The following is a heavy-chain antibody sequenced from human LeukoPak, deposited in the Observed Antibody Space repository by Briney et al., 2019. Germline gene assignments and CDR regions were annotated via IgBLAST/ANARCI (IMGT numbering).Heavy chain of an antibody. Sequence: PSETLSLTCTVSGGSISSSSYYWGWIRQPPGKGLEWIGSIYYSGSTYYNPSLKSRITISVYTSKNQFSLKLSSVTAADTPVYYCATLQGRLLWFGVLASNNWFDPWGQGTLVTVSS. CDR1: GGSISSSSYY. CDR2: IYYSGST. CDR3: ATLQGRLLWFGVLASNNWFDP. J-gene: IGHJ5*02. V-gene: IGHV4-39*01. D-gene: IGHD3-10*01.